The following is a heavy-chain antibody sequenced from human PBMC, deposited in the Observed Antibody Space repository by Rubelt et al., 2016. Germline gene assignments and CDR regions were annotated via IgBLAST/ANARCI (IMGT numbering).Heavy chain of an antibody. D-gene: IGHD2-15*01. CDR1: GYTFTNYA. V-gene: IGHV1-3*01. Sequence: QVQLVQSGAEVKKPGASVKVSCKASGYTFTNYAMHWLRQAPGQRLEWMGWINAGNDNTKYSQKFQGRVTLTRDTSASTAYMELSSLRSEDTAVYYCARGYCSGGSCYYFDYWGQGTLVTVSS. CDR2: INAGNDNT. J-gene: IGHJ4*02. CDR3: ARGYCSGGSCYYFDY.